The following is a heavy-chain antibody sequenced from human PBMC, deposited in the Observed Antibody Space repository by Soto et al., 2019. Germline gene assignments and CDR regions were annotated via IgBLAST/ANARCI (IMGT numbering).Heavy chain of an antibody. CDR1: GYSFSNFW. J-gene: IGHJ4*02. D-gene: IGHD2-8*01. CDR3: ASSVLATSTMNYFDL. Sequence: GESLKISCQASGYSFSNFWIAWVRQMPGEGLEWLGIIYPDDSDTRYSPSSLGQVTISADKSIKTTYLQWSSLKASDTAIYFCASSVLATSTMNYFDLWGQGTLVTVSS. CDR2: IYPDDSDT. V-gene: IGHV5-51*01.